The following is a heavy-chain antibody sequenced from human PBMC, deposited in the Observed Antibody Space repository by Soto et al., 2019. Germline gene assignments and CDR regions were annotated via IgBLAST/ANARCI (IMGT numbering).Heavy chain of an antibody. J-gene: IGHJ4*02. D-gene: IGHD3-3*01. CDR2: IDTSSTKI. CDR3: ASHYDMWSGYPSPVDY. V-gene: IGHV3-11*01. Sequence: PGGSLRLSCAASGYTFSDYYMSWIRQAPGKGLEWISYIDTSSTKIYYADSVKGRFTISRDNAKNSLYLEMNSLRDEDTAVYYCASHYDMWSGYPSPVDYWGQGTLVTVSS. CDR1: GYTFSDYY.